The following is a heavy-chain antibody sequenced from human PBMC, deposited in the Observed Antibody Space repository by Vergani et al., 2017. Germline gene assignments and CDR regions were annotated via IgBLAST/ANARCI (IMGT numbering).Heavy chain of an antibody. CDR3: ARDQVPAAIRLNVGNYMDV. CDR2: ISSSSSYI. CDR1: GFTFSSYS. D-gene: IGHD2-2*02. V-gene: IGHV3-21*01. J-gene: IGHJ6*03. Sequence: EVQLVESGGGLVKPGGSLRLSCAASGFTFSSYSMNWVRQAPGKGLEWVSSISSSSSYIYYADSVKGRFTISRDNAKNSLYLQMSSLRAEDTAVYYCARDQVPAAIRLNVGNYMDVWGKGTTVIVSS.